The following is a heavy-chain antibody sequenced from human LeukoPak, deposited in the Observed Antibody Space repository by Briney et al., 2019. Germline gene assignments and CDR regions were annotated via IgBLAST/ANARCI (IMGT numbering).Heavy chain of an antibody. V-gene: IGHV4-31*03. CDR1: GASISSGRYY. CDR3: ARHRVGDSSGYNYPFDY. CDR2: IYYSGST. Sequence: SQTLSLTCTVSGASISSGRYYWSWIRHLPGKGLEWIAYIYYSGSTYYNPSLKSRVTISIDTSNNQFSLNLISVTAADTAVYYCARHRVGDSSGYNYPFDYWGQGTLVTVSS. D-gene: IGHD3-22*01. J-gene: IGHJ4*02.